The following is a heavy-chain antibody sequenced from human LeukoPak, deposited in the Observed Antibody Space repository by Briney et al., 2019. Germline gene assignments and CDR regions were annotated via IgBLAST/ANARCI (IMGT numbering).Heavy chain of an antibody. Sequence: DPSETLSLTCAVYGGSFSGYFGSWIRQPPGKGLEWTGETNHSGSTTYNPSLKSRVTISVDTSKNQFSLKLTSVTAADTAVYYCARVGRTAYGLSLPRRYYFDYWGQGTLVTVSS. CDR1: GGSFSGYF. D-gene: IGHD5-18*01. CDR2: TNHSGST. J-gene: IGHJ4*02. V-gene: IGHV4-34*01. CDR3: ARVGRTAYGLSLPRRYYFDY.